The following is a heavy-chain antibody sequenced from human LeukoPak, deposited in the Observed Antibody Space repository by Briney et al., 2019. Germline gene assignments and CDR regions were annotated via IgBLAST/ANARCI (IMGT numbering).Heavy chain of an antibody. Sequence: GGSLRLSCAASGFTFDDYGMSWVRQAPGKGLEWVSAITASGGNTYYADSVKGRFTISRDNSKNTLYLQVNSLRAEDTAVYYCAKGNGYSYGRYYFDYWGQGTLVTVSS. J-gene: IGHJ4*02. CDR2: ITASGGNT. CDR1: GFTFDDYG. V-gene: IGHV3-23*01. D-gene: IGHD5-18*01. CDR3: AKGNGYSYGRYYFDY.